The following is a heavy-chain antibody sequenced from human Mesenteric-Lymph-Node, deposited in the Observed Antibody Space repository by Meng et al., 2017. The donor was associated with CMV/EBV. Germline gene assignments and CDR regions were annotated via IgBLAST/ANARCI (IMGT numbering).Heavy chain of an antibody. CDR2: ISGSVGST. V-gene: IGHV3-23*01. Sequence: GESLKISCAASGFTFSSYAMTWVRQAPGKGLEWVSTISGSVGSTYYADSVKGRFTISRDNAKKTLYLQMNSLRVEDTAVYYCARDSAVVAVAATVDYWGQGTLVTVSS. CDR3: ARDSAVVAVAATVDY. J-gene: IGHJ4*02. D-gene: IGHD6-19*01. CDR1: GFTFSSYA.